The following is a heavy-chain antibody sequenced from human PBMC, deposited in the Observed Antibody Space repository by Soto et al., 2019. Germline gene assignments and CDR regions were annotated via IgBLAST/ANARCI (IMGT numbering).Heavy chain of an antibody. CDR1: SSSISSYD. CDR2: IYYSGST. Sequence: RSLTCTISSSSISSYDWSWIRQPPGKGLEWIGYIYYSGSTNYNPSLKSRVTISVDTSKNQFSLKLSSVTAADTAVYYCARTTIFGHYYYYYGMDVWGQGTTVTVSS. J-gene: IGHJ6*02. V-gene: IGHV4-59*01. CDR3: ARTTIFGHYYYYYGMDV. D-gene: IGHD3-3*01.